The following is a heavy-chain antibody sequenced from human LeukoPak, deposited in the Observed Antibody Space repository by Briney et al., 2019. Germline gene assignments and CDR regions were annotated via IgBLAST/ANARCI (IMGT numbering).Heavy chain of an antibody. Sequence: GRSLRLSCAASGFTFDDYAMHWVRQAPGKGLEWVSGISWNSGSIGYADSVKGRFTISRDNAKNSLYLQMNSLRAEDTALYYCARVPYSSSWYVYFDYWGQGTLVTVSS. J-gene: IGHJ4*02. CDR2: ISWNSGSI. D-gene: IGHD6-13*01. V-gene: IGHV3-9*01. CDR3: ARVPYSSSWYVYFDY. CDR1: GFTFDDYA.